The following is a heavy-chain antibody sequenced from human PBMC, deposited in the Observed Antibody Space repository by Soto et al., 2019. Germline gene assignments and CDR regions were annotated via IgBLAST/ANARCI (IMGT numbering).Heavy chain of an antibody. D-gene: IGHD4-17*01. CDR3: ARDARSSSSTRYGDYPLDYYYMDV. CDR2: IYYSGST. Sequence: SETLSLTCPVSGGSISSYYWSWIRQPPGKGLEWIGYIYYSGSTNYNPSLKSRVTISVDTSKNQFSLKLSSVTAADTAVYYCARDARSSSSTRYGDYPLDYYYMDVWGKGTTVTVSS. V-gene: IGHV4-59*01. CDR1: GGSISSYY. J-gene: IGHJ6*03.